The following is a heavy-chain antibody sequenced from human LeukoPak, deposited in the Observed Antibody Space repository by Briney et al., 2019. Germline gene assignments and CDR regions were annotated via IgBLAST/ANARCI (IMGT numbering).Heavy chain of an antibody. V-gene: IGHV4-34*01. CDR1: GGSFSGYY. Sequence: SETLSLTCAVYGGSFSGYYWSWIRQPPGKGLEWIGEINHSGSTNYNPSLKSRVTISVDKSKNQFSLKLSSVTAADTAVYYCARDSYDILTGHNNWFDPWGQGTLVTVSS. J-gene: IGHJ5*02. CDR3: ARDSYDILTGHNNWFDP. D-gene: IGHD3-9*01. CDR2: INHSGST.